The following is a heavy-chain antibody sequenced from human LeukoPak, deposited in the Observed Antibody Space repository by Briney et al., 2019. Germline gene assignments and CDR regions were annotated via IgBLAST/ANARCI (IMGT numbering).Heavy chain of an antibody. CDR3: ARVSSYYYGSGSYYRFDP. V-gene: IGHV4-34*01. Sequence: SETLSLTCAVYGGSFSGYYWSWIRQPPGKGLEWIGEINHSGSTNYNPSLKSRVTISVDTSKNQFSLKLSSVTAADTAVYYCARVSSYYYGSGSYYRFDPWGQGTLVTVSS. CDR2: INHSGST. D-gene: IGHD3-10*01. CDR1: GGSFSGYY. J-gene: IGHJ5*02.